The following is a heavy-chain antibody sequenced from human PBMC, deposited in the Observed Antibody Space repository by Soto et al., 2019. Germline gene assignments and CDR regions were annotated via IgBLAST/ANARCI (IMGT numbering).Heavy chain of an antibody. J-gene: IGHJ5*02. CDR3: ARDWVAFWSGCSCYAPIPWFDP. CDR2: IIPIFGTA. Sequence: QVQLVQSGAEVKKPGSSVKVSCKASGGTFSSYAISWVRQAPGQGLEWMGGIIPIFGTANYAQKFQGRVTITVDESTSTAYMELSSLRAEYKAVYYCARDWVAFWSGCSCYAPIPWFDPWGQGTLVTVSS. V-gene: IGHV1-69*01. D-gene: IGHD2-15*01. CDR1: GGTFSSYA.